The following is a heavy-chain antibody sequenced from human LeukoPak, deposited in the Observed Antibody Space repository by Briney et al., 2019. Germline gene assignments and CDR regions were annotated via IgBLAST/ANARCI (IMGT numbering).Heavy chain of an antibody. V-gene: IGHV4-39*01. CDR1: GFIFSSYE. D-gene: IGHD3-16*01. CDR3: ARHGIDVLLKDYYFDY. CDR2: TFFSGST. Sequence: GSLRLSCAASGFIFSSYEMNWVRQTPGKGLEWVGSTFFSGSTYYNPSLKSRVTISIDTSKNQFSLRLSSVTAADTAVYYCARHGIDVLLKDYYFDYWGQGTRVTVSS. J-gene: IGHJ4*02.